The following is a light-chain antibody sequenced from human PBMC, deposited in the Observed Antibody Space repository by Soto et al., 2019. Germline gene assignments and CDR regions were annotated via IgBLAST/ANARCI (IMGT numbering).Light chain of an antibody. CDR1: QSVDSRY. Sequence: DIVLTQSPGTLSLSPGERATLSCRASQSVDSRYFAWYQQKPGQAPMLLIYAVSSRATGIPDRFSGSGSGTDFTLTISRLEPEDFAEYYCQQYGSSPRYSFGQGTKLEIK. V-gene: IGKV3-20*01. CDR3: QQYGSSPRYS. CDR2: AVS. J-gene: IGKJ2*03.